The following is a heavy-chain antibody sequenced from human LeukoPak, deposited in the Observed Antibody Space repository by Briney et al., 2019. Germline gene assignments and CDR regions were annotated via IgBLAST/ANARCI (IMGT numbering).Heavy chain of an antibody. J-gene: IGHJ4*02. D-gene: IGHD6-13*01. Sequence: PSETLTLTCTVSGGSISSSSYYWGWIRQPPGKGLEWIGSIYYSGSTYYNPSLKSRVTISVDTSKNQFTLKLSSVTAADTAVYYCARLDWNYSSSPVDYWGQGTLVTVSS. CDR2: IYYSGST. V-gene: IGHV4-39*01. CDR3: ARLDWNYSSSPVDY. CDR1: GGSISSSSYY.